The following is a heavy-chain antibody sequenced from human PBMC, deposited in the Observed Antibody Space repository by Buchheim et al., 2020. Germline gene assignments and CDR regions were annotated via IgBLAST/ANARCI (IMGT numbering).Heavy chain of an antibody. CDR1: GFDFSIYT. J-gene: IGHJ4*02. CDR3: VKDFGRDRGLHGH. CDR2: ISGSGTGYST. V-gene: IGHV3-23*01. D-gene: IGHD3-16*01. Sequence: DVQLLESGGGLVQPGGSLRLSCAASGFDFSIYTMSWVRRAPGKGLECVSGISGSGTGYSTVYSDSVKGRFDISRDNSKSTLYLQMNSLRAEDTAVYYCVKDFGRDRGLHGHWGQGT.